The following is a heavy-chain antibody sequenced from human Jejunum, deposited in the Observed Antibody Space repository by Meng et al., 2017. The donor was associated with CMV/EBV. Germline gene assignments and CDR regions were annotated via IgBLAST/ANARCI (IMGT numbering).Heavy chain of an antibody. CDR3: ATDYRRGAGPN. V-gene: IGHV3-48*04. D-gene: IGHD6-13*01. CDR2: INSRRSGI. Sequence: AASGFTFSAYSMNWVRQAPGKGLQWVSFINSRRSGIKYTDSVEGRFTISRDNTKNSLYLQMNSLRAEDTAVYYCATDYRRGAGPNWGQGTLVTVSS. J-gene: IGHJ4*02. CDR1: GFTFSAYS.